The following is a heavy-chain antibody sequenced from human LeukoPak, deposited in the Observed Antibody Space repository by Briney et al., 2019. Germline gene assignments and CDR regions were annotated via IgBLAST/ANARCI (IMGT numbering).Heavy chain of an antibody. Sequence: SETLSLTCTVSGGSISSYYWSWIRQPPGKGLEWIGYIYYSGSTNYNPSFKCRVTISVDTSKNKFSLKLSSVTAADTAVYYCASGASGWYYFDYWGQGTLVTVSS. V-gene: IGHV4-59*08. CDR1: GGSISSYY. CDR3: ASGASGWYYFDY. D-gene: IGHD6-19*01. CDR2: IYYSGST. J-gene: IGHJ4*02.